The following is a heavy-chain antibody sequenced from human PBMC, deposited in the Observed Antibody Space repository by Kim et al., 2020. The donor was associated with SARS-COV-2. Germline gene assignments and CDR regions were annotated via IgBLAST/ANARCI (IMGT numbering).Heavy chain of an antibody. D-gene: IGHD3-22*01. CDR1: GFTFSSYS. V-gene: IGHV3-21*01. CDR2: ISSSSSYI. CDR3: ARENNYYDSSGYGDY. Sequence: GGSLRLSCAASGFTFSSYSMNWVRQAPGKGLEWVSSISSSSSYIYYADSVKGRFTISRDNAKNSLYLQMNSLRAEDTAVYYCARENNYYDSSGYGDYWGQGTLVTVSS. J-gene: IGHJ4*02.